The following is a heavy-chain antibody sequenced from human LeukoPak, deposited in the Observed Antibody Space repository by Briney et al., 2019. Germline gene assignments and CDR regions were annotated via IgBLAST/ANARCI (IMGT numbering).Heavy chain of an antibody. CDR2: INPNSGGT. D-gene: IGHD2-2*01. V-gene: IGHV1-2*02. CDR3: ASVSVVVPAALFDY. Sequence: ASVKVSCKASGYTFTGYYMHWVRQAPGQGLECMGWINPNSGGTNYAQEFQGRVTMTRDTSISTAYMELSRLRSDDTAVYYCASVSVVVPAALFDYWGQGTLVTVSS. CDR1: GYTFTGYY. J-gene: IGHJ4*02.